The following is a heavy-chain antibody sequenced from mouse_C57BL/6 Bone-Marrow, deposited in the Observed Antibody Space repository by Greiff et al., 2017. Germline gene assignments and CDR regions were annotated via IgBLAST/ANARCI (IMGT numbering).Heavy chain of an antibody. CDR1: GFTFTDYY. V-gene: IGHV7-3*01. D-gene: IGHD2-14*01. Sequence: EVQGVESGGGLVQPAGSLSLSCAASGFTFTDYYMSWVRQPPGKALEWLGFIRNKANGYTTEYSASVKGRFTISRDNSQSILYLQMNALRAEDSATYYCARYKGDRGYAMDYWGQGTSVTVSS. CDR2: IRNKANGYTT. CDR3: ARYKGDRGYAMDY. J-gene: IGHJ4*01.